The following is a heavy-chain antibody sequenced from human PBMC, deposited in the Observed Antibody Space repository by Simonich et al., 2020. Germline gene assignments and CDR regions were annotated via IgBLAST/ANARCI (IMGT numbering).Heavy chain of an antibody. J-gene: IGHJ4*02. D-gene: IGHD6-19*01. CDR2: ISYDVSNK. CDR1: GFTFSSYA. CDR3: ARRGSGFDY. V-gene: IGHV3-30*07. Sequence: QVQLVESGGGVVQPVRSLRLSCAASGFTFSSYAMHWVRQAPGKGIKWVAVISYDVSNKYYADSGKGRFTISRDNSKNTLYLQMNSLRAEDTAVYYCARRGSGFDYWGQGTLVTVSS.